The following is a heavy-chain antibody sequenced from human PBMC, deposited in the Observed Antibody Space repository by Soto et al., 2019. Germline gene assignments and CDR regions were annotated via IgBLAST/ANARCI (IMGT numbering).Heavy chain of an antibody. J-gene: IGHJ4*02. CDR2: IATTGDFV. V-gene: IGHV3-21*04. CDR1: RFTFSRHF. CDR3: VREGIRKTAYFDY. D-gene: IGHD5-18*01. Sequence: SGGSLRLSCAASRFTFSRHFMNWVRHAPGKGLEWVSSIATTGDFVYYAKSVKGRFTISRDNAKNSLFLEMRSLRAEDTAVYYCVREGIRKTAYFDYWGQGALVTVSS.